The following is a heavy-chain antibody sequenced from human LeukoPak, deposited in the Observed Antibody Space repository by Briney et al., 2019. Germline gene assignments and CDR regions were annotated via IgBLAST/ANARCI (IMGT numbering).Heavy chain of an antibody. Sequence: SETLSLTCAVYGGSFSGYYWSWIRQPPGKGLEWIGEINHSGSTNYNPSLKSRVTISVDTSKNQFSLKLSSVTAADTAVYYCARGYSGHYYAFDTWGQGTMVTVSS. V-gene: IGHV4-34*01. CDR2: INHSGST. CDR3: ARGYSGHYYAFDT. CDR1: GGSFSGYY. D-gene: IGHD1-26*01. J-gene: IGHJ3*02.